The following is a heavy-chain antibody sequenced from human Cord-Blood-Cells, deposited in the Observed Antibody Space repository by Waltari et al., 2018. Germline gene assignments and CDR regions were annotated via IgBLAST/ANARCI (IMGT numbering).Heavy chain of an antibody. V-gene: IGHV4-39*01. J-gene: IGHJ4*02. CDR2: IYYSGST. D-gene: IGHD1-7*01. Sequence: QLQLQESGPGLVKPSETLSLTCTVSGGSISSSSYYWGWTRQPPGKGLEWIGRIYYSGSTYYNPSLKSRVTISVDTSKNQFSLKLSSVTAADTAVYYCARHTGQYNWNYEFDYWGQGTLVTVSS. CDR1: GGSISSSSYY. CDR3: ARHTGQYNWNYEFDY.